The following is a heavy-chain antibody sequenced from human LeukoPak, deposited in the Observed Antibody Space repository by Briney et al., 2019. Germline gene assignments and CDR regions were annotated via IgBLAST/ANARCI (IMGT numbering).Heavy chain of an antibody. J-gene: IGHJ4*02. CDR3: ARHAADYYDSSGYYL. D-gene: IGHD3-22*01. CDR2: IIPIFGIA. V-gene: IGHV1-69*04. Sequence: SVKVSCKASGGTFSSYASSWVRRAPGQGLEWKGRIIPIFGIANYAQKFQGRVTITADKSTSTAYMELSSLRSEDTAVYYCARHAADYYDSSGYYLWGQGTLVTVSS. CDR1: GGTFSSYA.